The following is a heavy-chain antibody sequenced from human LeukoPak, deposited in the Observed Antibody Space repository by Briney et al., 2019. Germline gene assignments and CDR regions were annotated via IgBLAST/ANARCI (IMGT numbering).Heavy chain of an antibody. V-gene: IGHV5-51*01. D-gene: IGHD6-13*01. CDR3: ARQAYVSSSSWYPPGEFDY. CDR2: IYPGDSDT. Sequence: GESLKISCKGSGYSFTSYWIGWVRQMPGKGLEWMGIIYPGDSDTRYSPSFQGQVTISADKSISTAYLQWSSLKASDTAMYYCARQAYVSSSSWYPPGEFDYWGQGTLVTVSS. J-gene: IGHJ4*02. CDR1: GYSFTSYW.